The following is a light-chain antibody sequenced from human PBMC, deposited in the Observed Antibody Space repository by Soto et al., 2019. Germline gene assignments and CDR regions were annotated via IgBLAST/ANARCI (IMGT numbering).Light chain of an antibody. J-gene: IGLJ3*02. CDR3: SSYTTSNTWV. Sequence: QSALTQPASVSGSPGQSITISCTGTSSDVGGYKYVSWYQQHPGKAPKVMIYEVSNRPSGVSNRFSASKSGNTASLTISGLQAEDEADYYCSSYTTSNTWVFGGGTKVPVL. CDR2: EVS. V-gene: IGLV2-14*01. CDR1: SSDVGGYKY.